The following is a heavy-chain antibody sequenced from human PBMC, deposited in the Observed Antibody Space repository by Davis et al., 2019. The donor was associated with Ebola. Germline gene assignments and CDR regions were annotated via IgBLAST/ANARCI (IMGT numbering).Heavy chain of an antibody. D-gene: IGHD3-10*01. CDR3: ARAERVRGVHDAFDI. V-gene: IGHV1-8*01. Sequence: ASVKVSCKASGYTFTSYDINWVRQATGQGLEWMGWMNPNSGNTGYAQKLQGRVTMTTDTSTSTAYMELRSLRSDDTAVYYCARAERVRGVHDAFDIWGQGTMVTVSS. J-gene: IGHJ3*02. CDR1: GYTFTSYD. CDR2: MNPNSGNT.